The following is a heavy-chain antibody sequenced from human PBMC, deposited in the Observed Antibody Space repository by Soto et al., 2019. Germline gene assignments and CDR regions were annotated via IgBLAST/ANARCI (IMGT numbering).Heavy chain of an antibody. CDR3: AREKESGSLSPFDY. V-gene: IGHV4-59*01. J-gene: IGHJ4*02. D-gene: IGHD1-26*01. CDR2: IYDSGGT. Sequence: QVQLQELGPGLVKPSETLSLTCAVSGGSIGSNYWSWIRQPPGEGLEWIGNIYDSGGTNYSPSLRSRVTISVDTSKNQFSLKVRSVTSADTAVYYCAREKESGSLSPFDYWGQGILVTVSS. CDR1: GGSIGSNY.